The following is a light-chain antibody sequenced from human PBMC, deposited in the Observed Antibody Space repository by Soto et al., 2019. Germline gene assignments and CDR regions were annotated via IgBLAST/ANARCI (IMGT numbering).Light chain of an antibody. CDR3: LQHSSHPPT. Sequence: DIQMTQSPSSLSASVGDRVTITCQASQNINNYLNWYQQKPGRAPKLLIYDASNLEAGVPSRFRGSGSGTEFTLTISSLQPEDFATYYCLQHSSHPPTFGQGTKVDIK. J-gene: IGKJ1*01. V-gene: IGKV1-33*01. CDR2: DAS. CDR1: QNINNY.